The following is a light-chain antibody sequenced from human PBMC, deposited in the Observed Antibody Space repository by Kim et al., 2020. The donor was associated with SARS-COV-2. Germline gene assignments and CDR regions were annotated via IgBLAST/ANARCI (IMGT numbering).Light chain of an antibody. CDR1: KTVSSSY. CDR3: QQYANWPIT. Sequence: SSAERVTLPCWASKTVSSSYLAWYQRKPGQAPRLLIYGVSSRATGIPDRFSGSGSGTDFTLTIASLQSEDFAVYYCQQYANWPITFGQGTRLDIK. J-gene: IGKJ5*01. V-gene: IGKV3-20*01. CDR2: GVS.